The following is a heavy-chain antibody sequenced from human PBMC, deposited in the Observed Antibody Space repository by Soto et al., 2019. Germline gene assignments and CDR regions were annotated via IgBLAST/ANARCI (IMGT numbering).Heavy chain of an antibody. Sequence: QLQLQESGPGLVKPSETLSLTCTVSGGSISSSSYYWGWIRQPPGKGLEWIGSIYYSGSTYYNPSLQSRVTISVDTSKNQFSLKLSAVTAADTAVYYCARHLQPSITRHWGQGTLVTVSS. CDR2: IYYSGST. CDR3: ARHLQPSITRH. CDR1: GGSISSSSYY. J-gene: IGHJ1*01. D-gene: IGHD3-10*01. V-gene: IGHV4-39*01.